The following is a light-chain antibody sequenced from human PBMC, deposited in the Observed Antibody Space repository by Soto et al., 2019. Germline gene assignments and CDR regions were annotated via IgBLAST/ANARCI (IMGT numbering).Light chain of an antibody. CDR3: HQRQSWPRT. J-gene: IGKJ1*01. Sequence: EIGLTRSPATLSSFPGDRGTLSFRASQYINTRLAWYQHRPGQAPRLLIYQTSIRAAGIPARFSASGSGTDFTLTISDVQPEDFALYYCHQRQSWPRTFGQGTKVDI. V-gene: IGKV3-11*01. CDR2: QTS. CDR1: QYINTR.